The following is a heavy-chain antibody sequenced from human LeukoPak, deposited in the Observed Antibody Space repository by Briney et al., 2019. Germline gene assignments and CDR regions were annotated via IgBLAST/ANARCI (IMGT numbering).Heavy chain of an antibody. V-gene: IGHV3-7*01. D-gene: IGHD3-9*01. CDR1: GLTFSNYW. CDR3: ARVGTTDWYA. CDR2: IKHDGSEK. Sequence: GGSLRLSCAASGLTFSNYWMSWVRQGPGKGLEWVANIKHDGSEKYYIDSVKGRFTISRDNAKNSLYLQMNSLRVEDTAVYYCARVGTTDWYAWGQGTLVTVSS. J-gene: IGHJ5*02.